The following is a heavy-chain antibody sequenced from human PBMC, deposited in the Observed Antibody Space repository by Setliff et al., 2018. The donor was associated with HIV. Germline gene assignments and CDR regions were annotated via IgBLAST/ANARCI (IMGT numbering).Heavy chain of an antibody. CDR3: ARDSVRGASWYPGGFDV. Sequence: PGGSLRLSCAASGFTFTSHGMHWVRQAPGKGLEWVSYISSSGTTIYYADSVKGRFSISRDDARNSVYLQMNNLRAEDTAVYYCARDSVRGASWYPGGFDVWGQGAMVTVSS. CDR2: ISSSGTTI. J-gene: IGHJ3*01. D-gene: IGHD3-10*01. V-gene: IGHV3-48*04. CDR1: GFTFTSHG.